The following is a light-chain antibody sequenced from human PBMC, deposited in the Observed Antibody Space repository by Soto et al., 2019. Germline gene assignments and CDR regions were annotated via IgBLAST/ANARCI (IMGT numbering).Light chain of an antibody. V-gene: IGKV1-5*03. CDR1: QSISSW. CDR2: KAS. J-gene: IGKJ5*01. CDR3: QQHNSYSIT. Sequence: DIQMTQSPSTLSASVGDRVTITCRASQSISSWLAWYQQKPGKAPKLLIYKASSLESGVPSRFSGSGSGTEFTLTITSLQPDDFATYYCQQHNSYSITFGQGTRLEIK.